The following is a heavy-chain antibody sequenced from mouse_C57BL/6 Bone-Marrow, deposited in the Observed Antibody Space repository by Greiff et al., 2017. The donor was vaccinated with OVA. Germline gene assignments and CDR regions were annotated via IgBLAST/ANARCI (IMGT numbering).Heavy chain of an antibody. CDR1: GYTFTSYT. Sequence: QVQLQQSGAELARPGASVKMSCKASGYTFTSYTIHWVKQRPGQGLEWIGYIDPTNDYTNYNQKCKGKATLTADKSSSTAYMQLSSLTSEDSAVYYCTRGYYFDYWGQGTTLTVSS. CDR3: TRGYYFDY. J-gene: IGHJ2*01. V-gene: IGHV1-4*01. CDR2: IDPTNDYT.